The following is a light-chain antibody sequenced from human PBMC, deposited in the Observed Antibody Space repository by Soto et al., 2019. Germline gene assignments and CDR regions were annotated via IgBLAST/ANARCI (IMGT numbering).Light chain of an antibody. V-gene: IGKV1-5*03. CDR2: KAS. CDR3: QQYNSWWT. CDR1: QSISSW. Sequence: DIQMTQSPSTLSASVGDRVTMTCRASQSISSWFSLYQQKPWKAPKLLIYKASSLESGVPSRFSGSGSGTEFTLTISSLQPDDFATYYCQQYNSWWTFGQGTKVDIK. J-gene: IGKJ1*01.